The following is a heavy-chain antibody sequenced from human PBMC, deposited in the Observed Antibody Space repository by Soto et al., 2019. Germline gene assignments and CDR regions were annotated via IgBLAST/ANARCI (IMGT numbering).Heavy chain of an antibody. CDR1: GGSIGSGGYY. CDR2: IYYSGST. CDR3: AVVPRYCSGGSCYDY. J-gene: IGHJ4*02. V-gene: IGHV4-31*03. Sequence: PSETLSLTCTVSGGSIGSGGYYWSWIRQHPGKGLEWIGYIYYSGSTYYNPSLKSRVTISVDTSKNQFSLKLSSVTAADTAVYYCAVVPRYCSGGSCYDYWGQGTLVTVSS. D-gene: IGHD2-15*01.